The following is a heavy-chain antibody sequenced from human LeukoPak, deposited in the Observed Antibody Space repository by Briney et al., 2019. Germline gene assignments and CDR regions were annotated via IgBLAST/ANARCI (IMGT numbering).Heavy chain of an antibody. J-gene: IGHJ4*02. CDR2: IYYSGNT. D-gene: IGHD1-26*01. CDR1: GGSISSYY. V-gene: IGHV4-59*01. CDR3: ARVGSGSFDY. Sequence: TSETLSLTCTVSGGSISSYYWSWLRQAPGKGLEWIGYIYYSGNTNYNPSLKSRVTISIDTSKNQFYLKLISVTAADTAVHYCARVGSGSFDYWGQGTLVTVSS.